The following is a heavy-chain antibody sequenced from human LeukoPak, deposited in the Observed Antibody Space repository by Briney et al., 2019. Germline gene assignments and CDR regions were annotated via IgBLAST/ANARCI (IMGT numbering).Heavy chain of an antibody. Sequence: ASVKVSCKASGYTFTSYYMHWVRQAPGQGLEWMGIINPSDDSTIYAQKFQGRVTVTRDTSTSTVYMELSSLRSEDTAVYFCARAWRYTDWFDPWGQGTLVTVSS. J-gene: IGHJ5*02. CDR3: ARAWRYTDWFDP. D-gene: IGHD1-14*01. CDR1: GYTFTSYY. V-gene: IGHV1-46*01. CDR2: INPSDDST.